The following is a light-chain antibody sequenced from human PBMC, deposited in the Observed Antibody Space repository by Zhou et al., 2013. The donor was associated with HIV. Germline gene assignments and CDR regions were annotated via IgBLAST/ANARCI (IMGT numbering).Light chain of an antibody. CDR2: AAS. V-gene: IGKV1-9*01. CDR1: QGISSF. CDR3: QRGGLR. Sequence: DIQLTQSPSFLSASVGDRVTITCRASQGISSFLAWYQQKPGKAPKLLIYAASTLQSGSHLGSAAVDLGQTSLSQSAACSLKILLTYYCQRGGLRFGQGTKMX. J-gene: IGKJ2*03.